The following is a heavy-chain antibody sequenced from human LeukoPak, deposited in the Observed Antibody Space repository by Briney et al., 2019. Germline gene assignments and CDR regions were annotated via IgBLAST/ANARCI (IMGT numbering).Heavy chain of an antibody. CDR1: GFTFSSYA. Sequence: GGSLTLSCAASGFTFSSYAMSWVRQAPGRGLEWVSAISASGGSTNYADSVKGRCTISRNNFKNTVYLQMNTLRAEETAVYYCAKVMKGSERLTMVRGVIIKTAGLYYMDVWGKGTTVTVSS. CDR2: ISASGGST. V-gene: IGHV3-23*01. CDR3: AKVMKGSERLTMVRGVIIKTAGLYYMDV. J-gene: IGHJ6*03. D-gene: IGHD3-10*01.